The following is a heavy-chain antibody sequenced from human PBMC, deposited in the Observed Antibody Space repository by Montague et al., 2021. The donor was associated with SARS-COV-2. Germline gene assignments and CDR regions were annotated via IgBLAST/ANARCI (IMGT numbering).Heavy chain of an antibody. CDR2: INSGGGST. D-gene: IGHD6-19*01. CDR1: GFIFSSYG. Sequence: SLRLSCAASGFIFSSYGMHWVRQAPGKGLVWVSRINSGGGSTNYADSVKGRFTISRDSSKNTLYLQMNSLRVGDTAVYYCAKDTATIRIAVALMDVWGQGTTVIVSS. J-gene: IGHJ6*02. CDR3: AKDTATIRIAVALMDV. V-gene: IGHV3-NL1*01.